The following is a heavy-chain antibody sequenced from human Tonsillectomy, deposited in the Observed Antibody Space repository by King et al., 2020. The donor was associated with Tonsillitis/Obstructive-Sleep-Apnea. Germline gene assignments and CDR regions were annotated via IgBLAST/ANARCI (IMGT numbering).Heavy chain of an antibody. CDR1: GGSISSYY. J-gene: IGHJ4*02. CDR3: ARLVYCGGDCYLLDY. CDR2: IYSSGRT. Sequence: VQLQESGPGLVKPSETLSLTCTVSGGSISSYYWSWIRQPPGKGLEWIGYIYSSGRTHSNPTLKSRVTISVDTSKNQFSLKLSSVTAADTAVYYCARLVYCGGDCYLLDYWGQGTLVTVSS. V-gene: IGHV4-59*01. D-gene: IGHD2-21*01.